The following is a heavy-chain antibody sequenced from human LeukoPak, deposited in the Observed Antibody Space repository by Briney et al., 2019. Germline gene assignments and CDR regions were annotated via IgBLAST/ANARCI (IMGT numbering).Heavy chain of an antibody. CDR2: IKQDGSEK. Sequence: GGSLRLSCAASGFTFRTYAMSWVRQAPGKGLEWVANIKQDGSEKYYVDSVKGRFTISRDNAKNSLYLQMNSLRAEDTAVYYCARPKGAVAGTFPFDYWGQGTLVTVSS. CDR1: GFTFRTYA. D-gene: IGHD6-19*01. V-gene: IGHV3-7*03. CDR3: ARPKGAVAGTFPFDY. J-gene: IGHJ4*02.